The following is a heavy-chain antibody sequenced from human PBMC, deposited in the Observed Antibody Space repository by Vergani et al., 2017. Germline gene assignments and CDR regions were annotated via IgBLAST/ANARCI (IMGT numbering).Heavy chain of an antibody. CDR3: AKVGRSEVAGTFGAFDI. CDR2: ISGPGRST. CDR1: GFTFSNSA. V-gene: IGHV3-23*01. J-gene: IGHJ3*02. D-gene: IGHD6-19*01. Sequence: EVQLLESGGDLVQPGGSLRLSCAASGFTFSNSAVSWVRQAPGRGLAWVSSISGPGRSTYYADSVKGRFTISRDISKNTLFLHMNSLRPEDTAVYYCAKVGRSEVAGTFGAFDIWGQGTMVTVSS.